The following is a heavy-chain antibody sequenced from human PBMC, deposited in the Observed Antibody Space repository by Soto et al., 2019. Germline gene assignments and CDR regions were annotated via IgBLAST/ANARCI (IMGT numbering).Heavy chain of an antibody. CDR2: INAGNGNT. J-gene: IGHJ4*02. CDR1: GYTFTSYA. V-gene: IGHV1-3*01. Sequence: QVQLVQSGAEVKKPGASLKVSCKASGYTFTSYAMHWVRQAPGQRLEWMGWINAGNGNTKYSQKFQGRVTITRDTSASTAYMELSSLRSEDTAVYYCARSMYCSGGSCYFPKFYYWGQGTLVTVSS. CDR3: ARSMYCSGGSCYFPKFYY. D-gene: IGHD2-15*01.